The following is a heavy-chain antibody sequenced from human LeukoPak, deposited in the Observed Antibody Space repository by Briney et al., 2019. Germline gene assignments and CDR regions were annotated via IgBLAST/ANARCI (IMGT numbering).Heavy chain of an antibody. D-gene: IGHD5-12*01. CDR1: GGSISSGGYY. CDR2: IYHSGST. Sequence: SETLSLTCAVSGGSISSGGYYWSWLRQPPGKGLEWIGYIYHSGSTYYNPSLKSRVTISVDRSKNQFSLKLSSVTAADTAVYYCARAGDSGYDPYFDYWGQGTLVTVSS. J-gene: IGHJ4*02. V-gene: IGHV4-30-2*01. CDR3: ARAGDSGYDPYFDY.